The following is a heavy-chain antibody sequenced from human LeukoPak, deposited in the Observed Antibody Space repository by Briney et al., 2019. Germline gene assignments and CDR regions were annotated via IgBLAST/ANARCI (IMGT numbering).Heavy chain of an antibody. CDR2: ISYDGSNK. D-gene: IGHD2-2*01. J-gene: IGHJ3*02. Sequence: GGSLRLSCAASGFTFSSYGMHWVRQAPGKGLEWVAVISYDGSNKYYADSVKGRFTISRDNSKNTLYLQMNSLRAEDTAVYYCAKDLDIVVVPAALDDAFDIWGQGTMVTVSS. CDR1: GFTFSSYG. V-gene: IGHV3-30*18. CDR3: AKDLDIVVVPAALDDAFDI.